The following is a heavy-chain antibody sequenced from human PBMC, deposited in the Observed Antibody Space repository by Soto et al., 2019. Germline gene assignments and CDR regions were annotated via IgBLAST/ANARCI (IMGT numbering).Heavy chain of an antibody. J-gene: IGHJ3*02. CDR1: GGSISGSSYY. D-gene: IGHD3-10*01. V-gene: IGHV4-39*01. Sequence: SETLSLTCTVSGGSISGSSYYWGCIRQPPGKGLEWIGSIYYGGSTYYNPSLKSRVTISVDTSKDQFSLKLSSVTAADTAVYYCARQNGSGRSAFDIWGQGTMVTVSS. CDR3: ARQNGSGRSAFDI. CDR2: IYYGGST.